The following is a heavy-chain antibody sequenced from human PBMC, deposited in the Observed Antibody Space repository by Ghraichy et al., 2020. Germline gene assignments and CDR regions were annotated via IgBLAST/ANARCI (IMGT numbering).Heavy chain of an antibody. Sequence: GGSLRLSCAASGFMFTSYGMHWVRQAPGKGLEWVADIAYDGKNNEYGDSVKGRFTISRDNSKNTVHLQMNSLRVEDTAIYYCAKDFEVGGSSYVLDHWGQGILVTVSA. CDR3: AKDFEVGGSSYVLDH. CDR1: GFMFTSYG. CDR2: IAYDGKNN. V-gene: IGHV3-30*18. D-gene: IGHD2-15*01. J-gene: IGHJ4*02.